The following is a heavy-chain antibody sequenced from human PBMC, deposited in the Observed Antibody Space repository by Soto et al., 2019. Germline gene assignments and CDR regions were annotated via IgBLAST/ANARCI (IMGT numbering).Heavy chain of an antibody. V-gene: IGHV1-69*02. CDR3: ASYGDYASDY. J-gene: IGHJ4*02. Sequence: QVQLVQSGAEVKKPGSSVKVSCKASGGTFSSYTISWVRQAPGQGLEWMGRIIPILGIANYAQKFQGRVTIPADKSTSTAYMELSSLRSEDTAVYYCASYGDYASDYWGQGTLVTVSS. CDR2: IIPILGIA. CDR1: GGTFSSYT. D-gene: IGHD4-17*01.